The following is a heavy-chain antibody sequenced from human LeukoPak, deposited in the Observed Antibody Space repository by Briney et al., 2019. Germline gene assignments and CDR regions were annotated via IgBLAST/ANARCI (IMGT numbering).Heavy chain of an antibody. CDR2: INPNSGGT. CDR1: GYTFTGYY. CDR3: ASGGYCSGGSCYSDDY. D-gene: IGHD2-15*01. J-gene: IGHJ4*02. V-gene: IGHV1-2*06. Sequence: ASVKVSFKASGYTFTGYYMHWVRQAPGQGLEWMGRINPNSGGTNYAQKFQGRVTMTRDTSISTAYMELSRLRSDDTAVYYCASGGYCSGGSCYSDDYWGQGTLVTVSS.